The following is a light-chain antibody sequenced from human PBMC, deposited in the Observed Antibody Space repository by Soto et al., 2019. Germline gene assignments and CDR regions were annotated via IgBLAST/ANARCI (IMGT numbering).Light chain of an antibody. CDR1: DSNIGGNV. J-gene: IGLJ2*01. Sequence: QSVLTQPPSLSGTPGQRVTISCSGSDSNIGGNVVSWYQQLPGAAPKLLLFSNYQRPSGVPDRFSGSKSGTSSSLAISGLKSEDDGDYYCASWDDSLNNVLFGGGTKLTVL. V-gene: IGLV1-44*01. CDR3: ASWDDSLNNVL. CDR2: SNY.